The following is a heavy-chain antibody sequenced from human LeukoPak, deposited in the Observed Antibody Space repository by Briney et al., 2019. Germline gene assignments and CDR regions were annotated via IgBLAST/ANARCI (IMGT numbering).Heavy chain of an antibody. V-gene: IGHV3-23*01. CDR2: ISGGAEA. Sequence: GGSLRLSCAASGFTFSTYDLNWVRQAPGKGLEWVSGISGGAEAYYADSVKGRFTISRDNSKNTLYLQMNSLRAEDTAVYYCARDLRDYWGQGTLVTVSS. CDR1: GFTFSTYD. CDR3: ARDLRDY. J-gene: IGHJ4*02.